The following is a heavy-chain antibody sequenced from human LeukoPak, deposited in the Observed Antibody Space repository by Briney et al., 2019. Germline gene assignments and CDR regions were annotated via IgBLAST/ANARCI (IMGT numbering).Heavy chain of an antibody. Sequence: SETLSLTCTVSGGSISSSSYYWGWIRQPPGKGLEWIGSIYYSGSTYYNPSLKSRVTISVDTSKNQFSLKLSSVTAADTAVYYCARGPSSSIWGQGTMVTVSS. V-gene: IGHV4-39*01. CDR1: GGSISSSSYY. D-gene: IGHD2-2*01. CDR3: ARGPSSSI. CDR2: IYYSGST. J-gene: IGHJ3*02.